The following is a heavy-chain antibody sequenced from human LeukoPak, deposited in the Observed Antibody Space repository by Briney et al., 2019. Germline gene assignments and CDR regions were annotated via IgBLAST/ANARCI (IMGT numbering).Heavy chain of an antibody. CDR3: ARGLHPGGDYGVANYYYGMDV. D-gene: IGHD4-17*01. V-gene: IGHV1-2*02. Sequence: GASVKVSCKASGYTFTGYYMHWVRRAPGQGLEWMGWINPNSGGTNYAQKFQGRVTMTRDTSISTAYMELSRLRSEDTAVYYCARGLHPGGDYGVANYYYGMDVWGQGTTVTVSS. CDR1: GYTFTGYY. CDR2: INPNSGGT. J-gene: IGHJ6*02.